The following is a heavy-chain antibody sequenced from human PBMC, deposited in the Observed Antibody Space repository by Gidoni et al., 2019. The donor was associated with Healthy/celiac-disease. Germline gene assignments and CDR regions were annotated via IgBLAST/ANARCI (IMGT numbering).Heavy chain of an antibody. J-gene: IGHJ2*01. CDR3: ASFQGSGYYWVNWYFDL. CDR1: GGSFSGYY. V-gene: IGHV4-34*01. D-gene: IGHD3-22*01. Sequence: QVQLQQWGAGLLKPSETLSLTCAVYGGSFSGYYWSWIRQPPGKGLEWIGEINHSGSTNYNPSLKSRVTISVDTSKNQFSLKLSSVTAADTAVYYCASFQGSGYYWVNWYFDLWGRGTLVTVSS. CDR2: INHSGST.